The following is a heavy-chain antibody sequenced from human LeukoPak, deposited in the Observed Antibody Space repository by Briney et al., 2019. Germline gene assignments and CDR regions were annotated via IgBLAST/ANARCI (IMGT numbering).Heavy chain of an antibody. CDR1: GFTFSSYG. V-gene: IGHV3-30*02. D-gene: IGHD4-11*01. J-gene: IGHJ4*02. CDR2: IRYDGSNK. CDR3: AKDLEDYSYYGEWGDY. Sequence: GGSLRLSCAASGFTFSSYGMHWVRQAPGKGLEWVAFIRYDGSNKYYADSVKGRFTISRDNSKNTLYLQMNSLRAEDTAVYYCAKDLEDYSYYGEWGDYWGQGTLVTVSS.